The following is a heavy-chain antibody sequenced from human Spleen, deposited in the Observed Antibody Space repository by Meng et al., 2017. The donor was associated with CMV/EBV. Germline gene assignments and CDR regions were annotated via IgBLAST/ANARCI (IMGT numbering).Heavy chain of an antibody. CDR3: AHIVNNDFWSGNWFDP. CDR1: CFSLSTSGVG. V-gene: IGHV2-5*02. D-gene: IGHD3-3*01. J-gene: IGHJ5*02. Sequence: QITLKESGPTLVKSTQTLTLTFTFSCFSLSTSGVGVGWIRQPPGKALEWLALIYWDDDKRYSPSLKSRLTITKDTSKNQVVLTMTNMDPVDTATYYCAHIVNNDFWSGNWFDPWGQGTLVTVSS. CDR2: IYWDDDK.